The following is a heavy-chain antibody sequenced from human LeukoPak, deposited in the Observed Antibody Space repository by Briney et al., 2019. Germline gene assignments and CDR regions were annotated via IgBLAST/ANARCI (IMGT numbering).Heavy chain of an antibody. Sequence: GGSLRLSCAASGFTFSSYAMTWVRQAPGKGLQWVSTIRASAGSTFYADSVEGRSTISRDNSKNTLYLQMNSLRADDTAVYYCAKGGYTSYFDYWGQGTLVTVSS. V-gene: IGHV3-23*01. D-gene: IGHD2-2*02. CDR3: AKGGYTSYFDY. CDR1: GFTFSSYA. CDR2: IRASAGST. J-gene: IGHJ4*02.